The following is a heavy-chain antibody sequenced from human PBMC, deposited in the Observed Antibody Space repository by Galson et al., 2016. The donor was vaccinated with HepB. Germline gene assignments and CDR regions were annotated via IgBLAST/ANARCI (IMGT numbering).Heavy chain of an antibody. Sequence: SLRLSCAISGFTFSHYAMHWVRQVPGKGLECVALITNDGGEKLYADSVKGRFTISRDNSKNTLDLKMNSLRTEDTALYYCAKDREWIRSTSDGIDVWGQGTMVTVSS. CDR3: AKDREWIRSTSDGIDV. D-gene: IGHD5-18*01. CDR2: ITNDGGEK. CDR1: GFTFSHYA. V-gene: IGHV3-30*18. J-gene: IGHJ3*01.